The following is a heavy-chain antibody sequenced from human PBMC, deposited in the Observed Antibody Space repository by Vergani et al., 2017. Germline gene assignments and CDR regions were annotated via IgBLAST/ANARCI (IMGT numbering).Heavy chain of an antibody. V-gene: IGHV3-7*01. D-gene: IGHD1-26*01. J-gene: IGHJ4*02. CDR2: IKEDGSDK. CDR3: ARISGSHWARWCDY. CDR1: GFTLGDYA. Sequence: EVHLVESGGGLVQPGRSLRLSCSGSGFTLGDYAMTWVRQAPGKGLEWVANIKEDGSDKYYVDSLKGRFTISRDNAKNSLYLQMDSLRTEDTALYYCARISGSHWARWCDYWGQGTLVTVSS.